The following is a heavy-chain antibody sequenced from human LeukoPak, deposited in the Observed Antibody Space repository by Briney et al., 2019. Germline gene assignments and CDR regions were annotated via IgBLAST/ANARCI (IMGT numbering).Heavy chain of an antibody. CDR3: ARDPPTNDAFDI. Sequence: GGSLRLSCEASGFTFSAYWMSWVRQAPGKGLEWVANIKQDGSQTYHADSVKGRFTISRDNAKNSLYLQMNSLRAEDTALYYCARDPPTNDAFDIWGQGTMVTVSS. D-gene: IGHD1-26*01. CDR1: GFTFSAYW. J-gene: IGHJ3*02. V-gene: IGHV3-7*03. CDR2: IKQDGSQT.